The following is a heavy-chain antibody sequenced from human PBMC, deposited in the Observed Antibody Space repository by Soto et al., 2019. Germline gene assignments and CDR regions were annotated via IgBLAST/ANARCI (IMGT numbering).Heavy chain of an antibody. V-gene: IGHV3-48*02. CDR2: ISGSSNTI. D-gene: IGHD3-10*01. J-gene: IGHJ6*02. CDR1: GFTLSPYS. CDR3: ARGFDLQYGLDV. Sequence: EVPLVESGGGLVQRGGSVRLSCAASGFTLSPYSMNWVRQAPRKGLEWISYISGSSNTINYADSVKGRFTISRDNTKNSLYLQMNRLRDEDTAVYYCARGFDLQYGLDVWGQGTTVTVSS.